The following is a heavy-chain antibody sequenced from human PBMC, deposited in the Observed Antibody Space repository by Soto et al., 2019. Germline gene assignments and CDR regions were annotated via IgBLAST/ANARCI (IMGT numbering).Heavy chain of an antibody. CDR1: VGSISSYY. D-gene: IGHD6-13*01. CDR3: ARAGIAAAVPYFDY. CDR2: IYYSGST. J-gene: IGHJ4*02. V-gene: IGHV4-59*01. Sequence: SETLSLTCTVSVGSISSYYWSWIRQPPGKGLEWIGYIYYSGSTNYNPSLKSRVTISVDTSKNQFSLKLSSVTAADTAVYYCARAGIAAAVPYFDYWGQGTLVTVSS.